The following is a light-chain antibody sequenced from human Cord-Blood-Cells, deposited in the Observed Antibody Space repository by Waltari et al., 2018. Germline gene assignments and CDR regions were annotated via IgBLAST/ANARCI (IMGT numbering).Light chain of an antibody. CDR2: DVS. Sequence: PASVSGSPGQSITISCTGPRSDVGGYNYVSWYQQHPGKAPKLMIYDVSNRPSGVSNRFSGSKSGNTASLTISGLQAEDEADYYCSSYTSSSTWVFGGGTKLTVL. J-gene: IGLJ3*02. CDR3: SSYTSSSTWV. V-gene: IGLV2-14*01. CDR1: RSDVGGYNY.